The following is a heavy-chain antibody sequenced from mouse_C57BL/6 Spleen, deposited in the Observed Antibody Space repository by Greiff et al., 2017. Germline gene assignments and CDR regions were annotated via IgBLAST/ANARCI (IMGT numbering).Heavy chain of an antibody. CDR1: GFTFSDYG. J-gene: IGHJ2*01. Sequence: EVMLVESGGGLVKPGGSLKLSCAASGFTFSDYGMHWVRQAPEKGLEWVAYISSGSSTIYYADTVKGRFTISRDNAKNTLFLHMTSLRSEDTAMDYCAWGDGYGDYWGQGATLTVSS. D-gene: IGHD2-3*01. CDR2: ISSGSSTI. CDR3: AWGDGYGDY. V-gene: IGHV5-17*01.